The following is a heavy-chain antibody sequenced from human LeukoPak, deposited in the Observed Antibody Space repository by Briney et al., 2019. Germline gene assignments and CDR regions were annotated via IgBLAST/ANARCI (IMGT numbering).Heavy chain of an antibody. V-gene: IGHV1-69*13. CDR1: GYTFTGYY. J-gene: IGHJ6*03. CDR2: IIPIFGTA. Sequence: GASVKVSCKTSGYTFTGYYMHWVRQAPGQELEWMGGIIPIFGTANYAQKFQGRVTITADESTSTAYMELSSLRSEDTAVYYCARATWYGDPGSYYYYMDVWGKGTTVTVSS. D-gene: IGHD4-17*01. CDR3: ARATWYGDPGSYYYYMDV.